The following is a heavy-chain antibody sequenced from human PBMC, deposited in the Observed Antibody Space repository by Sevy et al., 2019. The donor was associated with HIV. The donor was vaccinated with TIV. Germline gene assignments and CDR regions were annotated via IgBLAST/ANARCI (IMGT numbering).Heavy chain of an antibody. V-gene: IGHV3-30*18. CDR2: ISYDGSNK. CDR3: AKGRDSSGWYYYGMDV. Sequence: GGSLRLSCAASGFTFSSYGMHWVRQAPGKGLEWVAFISYDGSNKYYADSVKGRFTISRDNSKITLYLQMNSLRAEDTAVYYCAKGRDSSGWYYYGMDVWGQGTTVTVSS. J-gene: IGHJ6*02. D-gene: IGHD6-19*01. CDR1: GFTFSSYG.